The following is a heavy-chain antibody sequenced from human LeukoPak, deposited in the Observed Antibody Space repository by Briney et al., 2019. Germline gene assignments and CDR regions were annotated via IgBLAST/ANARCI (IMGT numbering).Heavy chain of an antibody. D-gene: IGHD3-9*01. CDR3: ARGDDILTGYFRGFDY. V-gene: IGHV1-18*01. Sequence: ASVKVSCKASGYTFTSYGISWVRQAPGQGLEWMGWISAYNGNTNYAQRLQGRVTMTTDTSTNTAYMELRSLRSDDTAVYYCARGDDILTGYFRGFDYWGQGTLVTVSS. J-gene: IGHJ4*02. CDR1: GYTFTSYG. CDR2: ISAYNGNT.